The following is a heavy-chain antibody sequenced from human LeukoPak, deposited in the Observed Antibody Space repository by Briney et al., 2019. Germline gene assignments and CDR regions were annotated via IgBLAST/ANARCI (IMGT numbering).Heavy chain of an antibody. CDR3: ARGVRTGGGHYFDY. V-gene: IGHV3-30*04. Sequence: GGSLRLSCAASGFTFSSYAMHWVRQAPGKGLEWVAVISYDGSNKYYADSVKGRFTISRDNSKNTLYLQMNSLRAEDTAVYYCARGVRTGGGHYFDYWGQGTLVTVSP. D-gene: IGHD7-27*01. J-gene: IGHJ4*02. CDR2: ISYDGSNK. CDR1: GFTFSSYA.